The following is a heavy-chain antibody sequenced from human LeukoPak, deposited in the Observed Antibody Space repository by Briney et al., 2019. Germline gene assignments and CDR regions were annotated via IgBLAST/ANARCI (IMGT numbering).Heavy chain of an antibody. V-gene: IGHV3-30*18. Sequence: PRGSLRLSCAASGFTFSSYGMHWVRQAPGKGLEWVAVISYDGSNKYYADSVKGRFTISRDNSKNTLYLQMNSLRAEDTAVYYCAKEQSVATIDYWGQGTLVTVSS. J-gene: IGHJ4*02. D-gene: IGHD5-12*01. CDR2: ISYDGSNK. CDR3: AKEQSVATIDY. CDR1: GFTFSSYG.